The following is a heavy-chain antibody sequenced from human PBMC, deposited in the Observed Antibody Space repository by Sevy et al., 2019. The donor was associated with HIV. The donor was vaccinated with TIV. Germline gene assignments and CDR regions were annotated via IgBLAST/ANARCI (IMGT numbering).Heavy chain of an antibody. D-gene: IGHD3-10*01. CDR1: GFTFSSYA. Sequence: GGSLRLSCAASGFTFSSYAMSWVRQAPGKGLEWVSPISGSGGSTYYADSVKGRFTISRDNSKNTLYLQMNSLRAEDTAVYYCAKDLGITMVRGVIIRASQYDYWGQGTLVTVSS. CDR3: AKDLGITMVRGVIIRASQYDY. J-gene: IGHJ4*02. CDR2: ISGSGGST. V-gene: IGHV3-23*01.